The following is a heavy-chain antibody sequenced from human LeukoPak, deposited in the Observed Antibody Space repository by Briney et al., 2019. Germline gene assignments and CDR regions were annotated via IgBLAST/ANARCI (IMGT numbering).Heavy chain of an antibody. CDR1: GGSTGSSSYY. J-gene: IGHJ4*02. D-gene: IGHD1-26*01. CDR3: ARRGITYSSSFFAF. Sequence: SETLSLTCTVSGGSTGSSSYYWAWIRQPPGKGLEWIGHIFYSGNTYYNPSLKSRVTISVDTSKNQFSLHLSSVTAADTATYYCARRGITYSSSFFAFWGQGTLVTVSS. CDR2: IFYSGNT. V-gene: IGHV4-39*01.